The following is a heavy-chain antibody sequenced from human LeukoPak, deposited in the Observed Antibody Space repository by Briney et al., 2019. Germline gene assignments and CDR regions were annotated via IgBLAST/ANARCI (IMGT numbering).Heavy chain of an antibody. CDR3: ARSGVFSGYDAFDI. CDR2: IYHRGST. J-gene: IGHJ3*02. D-gene: IGHD3-9*01. Sequence: SETLSLTCTVSGDSINISYWSRIRQPPGKGLEWIGYIYHRGSTNYNPSLKSRITVSVDTSKNQFSLKVTSVTAADTAVYYCARSGVFSGYDAFDIWGQGTMVTVSS. CDR1: GDSINISY. V-gene: IGHV4-59*08.